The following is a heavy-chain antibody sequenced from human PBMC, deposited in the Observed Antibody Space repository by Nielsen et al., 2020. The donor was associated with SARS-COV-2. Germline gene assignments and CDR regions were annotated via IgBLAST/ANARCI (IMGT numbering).Heavy chain of an antibody. CDR3: ARGDWKQVWYYGMDV. CDR2: IYYSGST. J-gene: IGHJ6*02. CDR1: GCSISSYY. D-gene: IGHD1-1*01. V-gene: IGHV4-59*12. Sequence: SETLSLTCTVSGCSISSYYWSWIRQPPGKGLEWIGYIYYSGSTNYNPSLKSRVTISVDTSKNQFSLKLSSVTAADTAVYYCARGDWKQVWYYGMDVWGQGTTVTVS.